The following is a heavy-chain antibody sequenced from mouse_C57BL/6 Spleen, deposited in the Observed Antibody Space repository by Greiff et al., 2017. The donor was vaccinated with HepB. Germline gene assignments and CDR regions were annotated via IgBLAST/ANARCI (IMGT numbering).Heavy chain of an antibody. CDR3: ARPDGYYVGYYAMDY. CDR1: GFTFSDYG. D-gene: IGHD2-3*01. J-gene: IGHJ4*01. V-gene: IGHV5-17*01. CDR2: ISSGSSTI. Sequence: VQLKESGGGLVKPGGSLKLSCAASGFTFSDYGMHWVRQAPEKGLEWVAYISSGSSTIYYADTVKGRFTISRDNAKNTLFLQMTSLRSEDTAMYYCARPDGYYVGYYAMDYWGQGTSVTVSS.